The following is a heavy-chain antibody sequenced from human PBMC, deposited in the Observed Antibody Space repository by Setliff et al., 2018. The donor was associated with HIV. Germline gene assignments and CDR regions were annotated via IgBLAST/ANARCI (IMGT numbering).Heavy chain of an antibody. D-gene: IGHD3-10*01. V-gene: IGHV4-38-2*02. J-gene: IGHJ6*02. CDR1: GDFFSSDYY. CDR3: ARVEAKVRGATYGMDV. Sequence: SETLSLTCTVSGDFFSSDYYWGWLRQPPGKGLEWIGSFSYNGRTYYIPSLKSRATISLDTSKRQFSLHLTSVTAADTAVYYCARVEAKVRGATYGMDVWGQGTTVTVSS. CDR2: FSYNGRT.